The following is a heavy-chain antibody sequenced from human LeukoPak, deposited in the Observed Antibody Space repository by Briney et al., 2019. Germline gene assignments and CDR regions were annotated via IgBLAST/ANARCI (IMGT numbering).Heavy chain of an antibody. D-gene: IGHD1-26*01. Sequence: GASVKVSCKASNYTFTNFGITWVRQAPGRGLEWMGWISPNNGNTNYAQNFQSRVTMTTDTPTSTAYMELRSLRPDDTAVFYCARWEPRLNFWYFDLWGPGTLITVAS. J-gene: IGHJ2*01. V-gene: IGHV1-18*01. CDR2: ISPNNGNT. CDR3: ARWEPRLNFWYFDL. CDR1: NYTFTNFG.